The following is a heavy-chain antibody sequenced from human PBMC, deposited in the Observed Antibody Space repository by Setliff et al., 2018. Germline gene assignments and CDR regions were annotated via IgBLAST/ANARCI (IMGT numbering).Heavy chain of an antibody. J-gene: IGHJ4*02. V-gene: IGHV3-72*01. D-gene: IGHD2-8*01. Sequence: GGSLRLSCAASGFTFSDHYMDWVRQAPGKGLEWVGRVRRKDNSYSTESIASVKGRFTISRDDSKSIAYLQMNSLKPEDTAVYYRTRFDCTSGVCYSDYWGQGSLVTVSS. CDR3: TRFDCTSGVCYSDY. CDR2: VRRKDNSYST. CDR1: GFTFSDHY.